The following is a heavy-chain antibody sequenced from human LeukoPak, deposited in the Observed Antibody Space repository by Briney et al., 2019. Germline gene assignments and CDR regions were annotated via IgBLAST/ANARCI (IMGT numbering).Heavy chain of an antibody. CDR2: INPNSGGT. D-gene: IGHD5-18*01. J-gene: IGHJ6*02. V-gene: IGHV1-2*06. CDR3: ARGRGRGYSYGMYYYYGMDV. Sequence: ASVKVSCKASGYTFTGYYMHWVRQAPGQGLEWMGRINPNSGGTNYAQKFQGRVTMTRDTSISTAYMELSRLRSDDTAVYYCARGRGRGYSYGMYYYYGMDVWGQGTTVTVSS. CDR1: GYTFTGYY.